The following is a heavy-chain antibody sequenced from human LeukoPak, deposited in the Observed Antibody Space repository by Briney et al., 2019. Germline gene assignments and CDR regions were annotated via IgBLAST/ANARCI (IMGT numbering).Heavy chain of an antibody. CDR2: INTNTGNP. J-gene: IGHJ4*02. CDR3: AGGPAATH. CDR1: GYTFSSYH. V-gene: IGHV7-4-1*02. D-gene: IGHD2-2*01. Sequence: ASVKVSCKASGYTFSSYHIHWVRQAPGQGLEWMGWINTNTGNPTYAQGFTGRFVFSLDTSVSTAYLQISSLKAEDTAVYYCAGGPAATHWGQGTLVTVSS.